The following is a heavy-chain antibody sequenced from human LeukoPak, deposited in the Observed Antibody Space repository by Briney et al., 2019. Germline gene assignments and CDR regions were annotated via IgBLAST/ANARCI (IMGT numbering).Heavy chain of an antibody. CDR1: GGSISSGDYF. CDR2: IHYSGST. J-gene: IGHJ4*02. D-gene: IGHD3-10*01. V-gene: IGHV4-30-4*08. CDR3: ARSGGVRGHYFDD. Sequence: SETLSLTCTVSGGSISSGDYFWSWTRQPPGQGLEWIGYIHYSGSTYYNPSLNSRLTISVDTSKKQFSLKLSSVTAADTAVYYCARSGGVRGHYFDDWGPGSLVTVSS.